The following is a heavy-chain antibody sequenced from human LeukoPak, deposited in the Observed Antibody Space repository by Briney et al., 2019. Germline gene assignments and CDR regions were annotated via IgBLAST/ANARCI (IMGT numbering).Heavy chain of an antibody. CDR2: INPSGGST. CDR3: ARSPHILTGENFDF. D-gene: IGHD3-9*01. CDR1: GYTFTSYY. V-gene: IGHV1-46*01. J-gene: IGHJ4*02. Sequence: ASVKVSCKASGYTFTSYYMHWVRQAPGQGLEWMGIINPSGGSTSYAQKFQARVTMTRDTSISTAYMELSRLRSDDTAVYYCARSPHILTGENFDFWGQGTLVTVSS.